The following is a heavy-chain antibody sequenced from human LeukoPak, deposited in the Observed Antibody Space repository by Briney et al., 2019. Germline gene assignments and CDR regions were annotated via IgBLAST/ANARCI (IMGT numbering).Heavy chain of an antibody. V-gene: IGHV3-30*04. CDR3: AKDLWFGEFLHY. CDR2: ISDDGSNE. D-gene: IGHD3-10*01. Sequence: PGGALRFSCAASGFSFSSYAMHWVRQALGKGLERVAAISDDGSNEYYADFAKGRFTISRDNSKNTLYLQMNSLRAENTAVYYCAKDLWFGEFLHYWGQGTLVTVSS. J-gene: IGHJ4*02. CDR1: GFSFSSYA.